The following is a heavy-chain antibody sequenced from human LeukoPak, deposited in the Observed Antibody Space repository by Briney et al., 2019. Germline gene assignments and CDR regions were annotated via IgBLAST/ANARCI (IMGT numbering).Heavy chain of an antibody. CDR2: INSDGTNT. CDR1: GFTFSSYW. J-gene: IGHJ6*03. Sequence: PGGSLRLSCAASGFTFSSYWMHWVRQAPGKGLVWVSRINSDGTNTNYADSVKGRFTISRDNAKNTLYLQMNSLRAEDTAVYYCAKERQLVPDYYYYMDVWGKGTTVTVSS. V-gene: IGHV3-74*01. D-gene: IGHD6-6*01. CDR3: AKERQLVPDYYYYMDV.